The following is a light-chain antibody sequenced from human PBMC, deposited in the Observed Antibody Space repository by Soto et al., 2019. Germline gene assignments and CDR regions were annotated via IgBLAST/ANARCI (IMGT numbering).Light chain of an antibody. J-gene: IGKJ2*01. CDR1: QGIGSD. CDR2: AAS. CDR3: LQDYNYPYT. V-gene: IGKV1-6*01. Sequence: AIQMTQSPSSLSASVGDRVTITCRASQGIGSDLGWYQLKPGKAPNILIYAASSLQSGVPSRFSGSGSGTDFTLTISSLQPEDFATYYCLQDYNYPYTFGQGTKLEIK.